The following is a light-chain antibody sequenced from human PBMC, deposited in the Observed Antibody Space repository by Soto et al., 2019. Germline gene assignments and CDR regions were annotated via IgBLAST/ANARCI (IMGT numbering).Light chain of an antibody. CDR2: DAS. CDR3: QQRSNWPIT. V-gene: IGKV3-11*01. J-gene: IGKJ5*01. CDR1: QSVSSY. Sequence: EIVLTQSPATLSLSPGERATLSCRARQSVSSYLAWYQQKPGQAPRLLIYDASNRATGIPARFSGSGSGTDLTLTISSLQPEDFAVYYCQQRSNWPITFGQGTRLEI.